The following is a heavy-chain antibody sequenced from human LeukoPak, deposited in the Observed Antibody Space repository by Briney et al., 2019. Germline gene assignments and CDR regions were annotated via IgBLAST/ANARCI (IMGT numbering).Heavy chain of an antibody. Sequence: ASVNVSYKASGYTFTSYAMHWVRQAPGQRLEWMGWINAGNGNTKYSQKFQGRVTITRDTSASTAYMELSSLRSEDTAVYYCARGGFTVTNYHRFDYWGQGTLVTVSS. CDR2: INAGNGNT. CDR1: GYTFTSYA. J-gene: IGHJ4*02. CDR3: ARGGFTVTNYHRFDY. V-gene: IGHV1-3*01. D-gene: IGHD4-17*01.